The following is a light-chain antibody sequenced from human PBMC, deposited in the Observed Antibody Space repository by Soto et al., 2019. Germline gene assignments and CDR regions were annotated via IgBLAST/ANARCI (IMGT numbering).Light chain of an antibody. V-gene: IGKV3D-20*02. Sequence: EIVLTQSPGTLSLSPGERSTLSCRASQSVTSTYLAWYQQKPGQAPRLLIYDASNRATGIPARFSGSGSGTDFTLTISRLEPEDFAFYYCLQRSNWPPILSFGGGTTGDIK. CDR2: DAS. J-gene: IGKJ4*01. CDR1: QSVTSTY. CDR3: LQRSNWPPILS.